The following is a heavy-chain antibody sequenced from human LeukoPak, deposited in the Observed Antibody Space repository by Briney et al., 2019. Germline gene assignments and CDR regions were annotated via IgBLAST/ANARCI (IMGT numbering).Heavy chain of an antibody. Sequence: PGGSLRLSCAASGFAFNTYSMNWVRQAPGKGLEWVSFIFSSSTYIYYTDSVKGRFTISRDNAKNTLYLQMNSLRAEDTAVYYCARDDYGGRGEFDYWGQGTLVTVSS. J-gene: IGHJ4*02. CDR2: IFSSSTYI. D-gene: IGHD4-23*01. CDR1: GFAFNTYS. V-gene: IGHV3-21*01. CDR3: ARDDYGGRGEFDY.